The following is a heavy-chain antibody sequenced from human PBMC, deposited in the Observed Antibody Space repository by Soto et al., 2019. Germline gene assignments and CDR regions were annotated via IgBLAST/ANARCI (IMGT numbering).Heavy chain of an antibody. V-gene: IGHV3-23*01. J-gene: IGHJ4*02. Sequence: EVQLLESGGDLVQPGGSLRLSCAASGFTFSSYAMSWVRQAPGKGLEWFSTISGSADTTYYAASVKGRFTASRDNSKNTVFLQMNSLRAEDTALYYCANTKIYGSGSFEYWGQGTLVTVSS. CDR2: ISGSADTT. CDR3: ANTKIYGSGSFEY. D-gene: IGHD3-10*01. CDR1: GFTFSSYA.